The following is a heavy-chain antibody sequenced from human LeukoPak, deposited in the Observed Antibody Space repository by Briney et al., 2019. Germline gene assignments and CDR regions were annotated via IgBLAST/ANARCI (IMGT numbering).Heavy chain of an antibody. V-gene: IGHV1-69*05. Sequence: SVKVSCKASGGTFSSYAISWVRQDPGQGLEWMGGIIPIFGTANYAQKFQGRVTITTDESTSTAYMELSSLRSEDTAVYYCARDLKDYLGAFDIWGQGAMVTVSS. J-gene: IGHJ3*02. CDR1: GGTFSSYA. CDR3: ARDLKDYLGAFDI. D-gene: IGHD4-11*01. CDR2: IIPIFGTA.